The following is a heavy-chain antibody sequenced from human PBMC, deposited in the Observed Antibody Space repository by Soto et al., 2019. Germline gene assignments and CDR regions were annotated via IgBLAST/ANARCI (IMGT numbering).Heavy chain of an antibody. Sequence: PGGSLRLSCAASGFTFSSYWMHWVRQAPGKGLVWVSRINSDGSSTSYADSVKGRFTISRDNAKNTLYLQMNNLRAEDTAVYYCARRPRDGYNLKAFDIWGQGTMVTVSS. V-gene: IGHV3-74*01. D-gene: IGHD5-12*01. J-gene: IGHJ3*02. CDR2: INSDGSST. CDR1: GFTFSSYW. CDR3: ARRPRDGYNLKAFDI.